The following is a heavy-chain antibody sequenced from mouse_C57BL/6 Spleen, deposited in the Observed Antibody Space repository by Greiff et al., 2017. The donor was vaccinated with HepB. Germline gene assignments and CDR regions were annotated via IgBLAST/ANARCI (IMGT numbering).Heavy chain of an antibody. V-gene: IGHV3-6*01. CDR1: GYSITSGYY. CDR2: ISYDGSN. CDR3: ARGSYGYDFDY. Sequence: DVQLVESGPGLVKPSQSLSLTCSVTGYSITSGYYWNWIRQFPGNKLEWMGYISYDGSNNYNPSLKNRISITRDTSKNQFFLKLNSVTTEDTATYYCARGSYGYDFDYWGQGTTLTVSS. D-gene: IGHD2-2*01. J-gene: IGHJ2*01.